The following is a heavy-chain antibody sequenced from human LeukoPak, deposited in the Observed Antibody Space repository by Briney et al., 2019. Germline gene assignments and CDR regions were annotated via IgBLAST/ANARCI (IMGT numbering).Heavy chain of an antibody. D-gene: IGHD7-27*01. CDR3: AKDSEFWGWDY. J-gene: IGHJ4*02. CDR1: GFTFSSYG. CDR2: ISYDGSNK. Sequence: PGGSLRLSCAASGFTFSSYGMHWVRQAPGKGLEWVAVISYDGSNKYYADSVKGRFTISRDNSKNTLYLQMNSLRAEDTAVYYCAKDSEFWGWDYWDQGTLVTVSS. V-gene: IGHV3-30*18.